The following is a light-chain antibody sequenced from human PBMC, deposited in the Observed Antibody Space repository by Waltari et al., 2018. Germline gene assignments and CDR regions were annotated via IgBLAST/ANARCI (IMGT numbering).Light chain of an antibody. CDR1: QNVDRL. CDR3: QQYINYWT. J-gene: IGKJ1*01. Sequence: DYQMTQSPSTLSASVGDRVTITCRASQNVDRLLDWYQQKPGKAPKLLIYKASILETGVPSRFVGSGSGTEFTLTINSLQPDDFATYYCQQYINYWTFGQGTKVESK. CDR2: KAS. V-gene: IGKV1-5*03.